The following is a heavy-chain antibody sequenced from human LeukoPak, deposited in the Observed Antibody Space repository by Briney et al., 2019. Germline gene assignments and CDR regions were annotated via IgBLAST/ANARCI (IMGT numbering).Heavy chain of an antibody. D-gene: IGHD4-17*01. CDR1: GGSFSGYY. CDR3: ARVRRSVTWGYYFDY. Sequence: SETLSLTCAVYGGSFSGYYWSWIRQPPGKGLEWIGEINHSESTNYNPSLKSRVTISVDTSKNQFSLKLSSVTAADTAVYYCARVRRSVTWGYYFDYWGQGTLVTVSS. V-gene: IGHV4-34*01. CDR2: INHSEST. J-gene: IGHJ4*02.